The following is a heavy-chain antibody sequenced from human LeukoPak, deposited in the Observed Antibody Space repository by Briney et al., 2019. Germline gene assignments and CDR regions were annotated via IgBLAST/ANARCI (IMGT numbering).Heavy chain of an antibody. Sequence: GGSLRLSCAASGFTFSSYAMSWVRQAPGKGLEWVSAISGSGGSTYYADSVKGRFTISRDNSKNTLYLQMNSLRIEDTALYYCAKGGDYYYDSSGYPPPDYWGQGTLVPVSS. CDR2: ISGSGGST. D-gene: IGHD3-22*01. CDR3: AKGGDYYYDSSGYPPPDY. J-gene: IGHJ4*02. V-gene: IGHV3-23*01. CDR1: GFTFSSYA.